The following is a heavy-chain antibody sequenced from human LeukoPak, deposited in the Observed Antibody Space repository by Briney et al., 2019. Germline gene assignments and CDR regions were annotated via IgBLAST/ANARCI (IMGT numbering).Heavy chain of an antibody. J-gene: IGHJ4*02. D-gene: IGHD2-2*01. Sequence: PGGSLRLSCAASGFTFSSFGMSWIRQPPGKGLEWIGEINHSGSTNYNPSLKSRVTISVDTSKNQFSLKLSSVTAADTAVYYCARAHCSSTSRYAEVPAQIDYWGQGTLVTVSS. CDR1: GFTFSSFG. CDR2: INHSGST. CDR3: ARAHCSSTSRYAEVPAQIDY. V-gene: IGHV4-34*01.